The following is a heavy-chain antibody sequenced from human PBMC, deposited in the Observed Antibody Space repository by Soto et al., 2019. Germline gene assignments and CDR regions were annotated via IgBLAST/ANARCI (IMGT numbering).Heavy chain of an antibody. CDR1: GYTFTSYA. J-gene: IGHJ4*02. V-gene: IGHV1-3*05. CDR3: ARHDRAWDY. CDR2: INAANGNT. Sequence: QVQLVQSGAEEKKPGASVKVSCKASGYTFTSYAMNWVRQAPGQRLEWMGWINAANGNTKYPQKFQGRVTITRDTSASTAYMELSSLRSEDTAVYYCARHDRAWDYWGQGTLVTVSS.